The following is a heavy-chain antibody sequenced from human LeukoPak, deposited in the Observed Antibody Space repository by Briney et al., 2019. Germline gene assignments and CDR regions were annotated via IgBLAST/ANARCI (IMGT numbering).Heavy chain of an antibody. CDR2: IRYDGSNK. Sequence: GRSLRLSCAASGFTFSSYAMHWVRQAPGKGLEWVAFIRYDGSNKYYADSVKGRFTISRDNSKNTLYLQMNSLRAEDTAVYYCAKDLGYSNSYFDYWGQGTLVTVSS. CDR3: AKDLGYSNSYFDY. J-gene: IGHJ4*02. CDR1: GFTFSSYA. V-gene: IGHV3-30*02. D-gene: IGHD4-11*01.